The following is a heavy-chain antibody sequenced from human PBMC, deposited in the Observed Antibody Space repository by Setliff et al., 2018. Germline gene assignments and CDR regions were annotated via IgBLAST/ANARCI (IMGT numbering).Heavy chain of an antibody. D-gene: IGHD3-22*01. CDR2: IIPMFGTT. CDR1: GGTFSTYA. V-gene: IGHV1-69*13. J-gene: IGHJ4*02. Sequence: SVKVSCKASGGTFSTYAIDWVRQAPGQGLEWMGGIIPMFGTTNYARKFQGRVTITADESTSTAYMELRSLRTEDTAVYYCARGYYDSYARYYVVGDYWGQGTPVTVSS. CDR3: ARGYYDSYARYYVVGDY.